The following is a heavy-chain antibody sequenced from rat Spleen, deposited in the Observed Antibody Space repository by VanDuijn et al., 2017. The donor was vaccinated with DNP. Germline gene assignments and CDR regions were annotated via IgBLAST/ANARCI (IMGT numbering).Heavy chain of an antibody. CDR1: AYSITTNY. D-gene: IGHD1-1*01. J-gene: IGHJ3*01. Sequence: EVQLQESGPGLLKPSQSLSLTCSVTAYSITTNYWGWIRKFPGNRLEWMGFIDSAGITNYNPSLKSRISITRDTSKNQFFLQVNSVISEDTATYYCARSGYSSGGSWFAYWGQGTLVAVSS. CDR2: IDSAGIT. V-gene: IGHV3-3*01. CDR3: ARSGYSSGGSWFAY.